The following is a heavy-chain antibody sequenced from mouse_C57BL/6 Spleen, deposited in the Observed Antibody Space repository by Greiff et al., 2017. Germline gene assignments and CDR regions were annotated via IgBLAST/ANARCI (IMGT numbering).Heavy chain of an antibody. Sequence: QVQLKQSGAELVRPGTSVKVSCKASGYAFTNYLIEWVKQRPGQGLEWIGVINPGSGGTNYNEKFKGKATLTADKSSSTAYMQLSSLTSEDSAVYFCARSGTYYLDYWGQGTTLTVSA. CDR3: ARSGTYYLDY. CDR1: GYAFTNYL. J-gene: IGHJ2*01. V-gene: IGHV1-54*01. CDR2: INPGSGGT. D-gene: IGHD4-1*01.